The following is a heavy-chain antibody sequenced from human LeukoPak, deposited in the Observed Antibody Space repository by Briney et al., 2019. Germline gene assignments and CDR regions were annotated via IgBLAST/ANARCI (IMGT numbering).Heavy chain of an antibody. CDR2: ISAYNGNT. CDR3: ARVFSSSHNYYYYMDV. CDR1: GYTFTSYG. V-gene: IGHV1-18*01. Sequence: ASVKVSCKAPGYTFTSYGISWVRQAPGQGLEWMGWISAYNGNTNYAQKLQGRVTMTTGTSTSTAYMELRSLRSDDTAVYYCARVFSSSHNYYYYMDVWGKGTTVTVSS. J-gene: IGHJ6*03. D-gene: IGHD6-6*01.